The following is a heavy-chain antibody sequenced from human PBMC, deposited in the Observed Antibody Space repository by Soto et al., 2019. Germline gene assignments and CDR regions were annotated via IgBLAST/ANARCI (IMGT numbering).Heavy chain of an antibody. J-gene: IGHJ3*01. V-gene: IGHV3-7*01. D-gene: IGHD2-8*02. CDR2: INRDGRDK. CDR1: GFALSEHL. Sequence: VESGGGLVQPGGSLRLSCGASGFALSEHLMSWVRQAPGKGLEWVAKINRDGRDKIYVDSVRGRFTISRDNTKNSLFLQMSSLSDDDTAVYYCAVEAWWRLTTWGQGAMVTVSS. CDR3: AVEAWWRLTT.